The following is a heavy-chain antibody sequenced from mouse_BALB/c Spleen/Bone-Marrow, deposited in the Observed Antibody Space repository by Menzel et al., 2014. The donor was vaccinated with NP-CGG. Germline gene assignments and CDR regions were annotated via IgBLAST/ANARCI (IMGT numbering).Heavy chain of an antibody. CDR3: NGGYYEAWFAY. V-gene: IGHV14-4*02. D-gene: IGHD2-3*01. J-gene: IGHJ3*01. Sequence: EVQLQQSGAELVRSGASVKLSCTASGFNIKDYYMHWVKQRPEQGLELIGWIDPENGDTEYAPKFQGKATMTADTSSNTAYLQLSSLTSEDTAVYYCNGGYYEAWFAYWGQGTLVTVSA. CDR2: IDPENGDT. CDR1: GFNIKDYY.